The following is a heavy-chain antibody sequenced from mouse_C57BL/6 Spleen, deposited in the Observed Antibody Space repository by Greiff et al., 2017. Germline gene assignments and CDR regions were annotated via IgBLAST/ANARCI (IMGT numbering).Heavy chain of an antibody. D-gene: IGHD1-1*01. J-gene: IGHJ1*03. CDR3: ARAITTVVARYFDV. CDR2: IYPGSGST. CDR1: GYTFTSYW. Sequence: QVQLQQPGAELVKPGASVKMSCQASGYTFTSYWITWVKQRPGPGLEWIGDIYPGSGSTNYNEKFKSKATLTVDTSSSTAYMQLSSLTSEDSAVYYCARAITTVVARYFDVWGTGTTVTVSS. V-gene: IGHV1-55*01.